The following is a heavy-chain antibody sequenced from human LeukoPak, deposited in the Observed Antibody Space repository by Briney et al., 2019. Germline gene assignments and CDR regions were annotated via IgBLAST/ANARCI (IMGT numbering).Heavy chain of an antibody. Sequence: VASVKVSCKASGGTFSSYAISWVRQAPGQGLEWMGWINTNTGNPTYAQGFTGRFVFSLDTSVSTAYLQISSLKAEDTAVYYCARSKYYYDSSGYYFDYWGQGTLVTVSS. CDR1: GGTFSSYA. CDR3: ARSKYYYDSSGYYFDY. CDR2: INTNTGNP. V-gene: IGHV7-4-1*02. J-gene: IGHJ4*02. D-gene: IGHD3-22*01.